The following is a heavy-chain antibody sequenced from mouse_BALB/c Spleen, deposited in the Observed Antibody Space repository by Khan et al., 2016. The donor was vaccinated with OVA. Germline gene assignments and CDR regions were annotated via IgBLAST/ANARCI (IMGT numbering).Heavy chain of an antibody. J-gene: IGHJ4*01. CDR1: GYTFTSYW. CDR3: SRSNYYGSGLYAMAY. Sequence: DLVKPGAAVKLSCKASGYTFTSYWINWIKQRPGQGLEWIGRIGPGSGSTSYNEMFKGKATLTVDTSSSTAYIQLSSLSSEDSAVSFCSRSNYYGSGLYAMAYWGQGTSVTVSS. V-gene: IGHV1S41*01. D-gene: IGHD1-1*01. CDR2: IGPGSGST.